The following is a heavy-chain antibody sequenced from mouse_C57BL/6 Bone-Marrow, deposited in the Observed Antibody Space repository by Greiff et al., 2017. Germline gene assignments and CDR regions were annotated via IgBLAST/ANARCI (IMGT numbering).Heavy chain of an antibody. V-gene: IGHV1-82*01. CDR2: IYPGDGDT. D-gene: IGHD1-1*01. CDR3: ARGCPYYGSSFDY. Sequence: VQLQQSGPELVKPGASVKISCKASGYAFSSSWMNWVKQRPGKGLEWIGRIYPGDGDTNYNGKFKGKATLTADKSSSTAYMQLSSLTSEDSAVYFCARGCPYYGSSFDYWGQGTTLTVSS. CDR1: GYAFSSSW. J-gene: IGHJ2*01.